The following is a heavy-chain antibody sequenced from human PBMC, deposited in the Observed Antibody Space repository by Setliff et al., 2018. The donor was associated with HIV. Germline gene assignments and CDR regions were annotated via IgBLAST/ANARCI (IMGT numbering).Heavy chain of an antibody. CDR1: GLTFSNYW. V-gene: IGHV3-7*01. Sequence: GGSLRLSCAASGLTFSNYWISWVRQAPGKGLEWVANINQDGSAKYYVDSVKGRFTISRDNAKNSMYLQMNSLRAEDTAVYYCARDSGTTLGATRPGYWGQGTLVTVSS. J-gene: IGHJ4*02. CDR2: INQDGSAK. D-gene: IGHD1-26*01. CDR3: ARDSGTTLGATRPGY.